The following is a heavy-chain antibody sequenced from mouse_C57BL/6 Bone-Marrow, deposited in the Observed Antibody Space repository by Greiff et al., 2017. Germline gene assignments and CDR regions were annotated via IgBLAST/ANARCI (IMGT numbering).Heavy chain of an antibody. CDR2: INPSTGGT. V-gene: IGHV1-42*01. CDR3: APGVTTPYYFDY. CDR1: GYSFTGYY. D-gene: IGHD2-2*01. J-gene: IGHJ2*01. Sequence: DVKLQESGPELVKPGASVKISCKASGYSFTGYYMNWVKQSPEKSLEWIGEINPSTGGTTYNQKFKAKATLTVDKSSSTAYMQLKSLTSEDSAVYYCAPGVTTPYYFDYWGQGTTLTVSS.